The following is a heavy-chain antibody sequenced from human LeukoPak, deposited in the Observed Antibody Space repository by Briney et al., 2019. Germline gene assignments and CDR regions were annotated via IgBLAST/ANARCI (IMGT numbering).Heavy chain of an antibody. CDR2: INHSGST. J-gene: IGHJ4*02. Sequence: PSETLSLTCAVYGGSFSGYYWSWIRQPPGKGREWIGEINHSGSTNYNPSLKSRVTISVDTSKNQFSLKLSSVTAADTAVYYYASGYSSGWYLDYWGQGTLVTVSS. V-gene: IGHV4-34*01. CDR3: ASGYSSGWYLDY. CDR1: GGSFSGYY. D-gene: IGHD6-19*01.